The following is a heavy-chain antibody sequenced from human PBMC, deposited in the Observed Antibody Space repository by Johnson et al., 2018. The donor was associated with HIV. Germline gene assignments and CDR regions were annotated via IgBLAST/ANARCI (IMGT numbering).Heavy chain of an antibody. D-gene: IGHD1-1*01. Sequence: QMQLVESGGGVVQPGRSLRLSCAASGFSFSSYAIHFVRQAPAQRLQFVSLFSYSCTTTYYAYSVKGRFTISRDNSQNTLYLQMNSLRAEDTAVYYCAREELEPDVFDSWGQGTMVTVSS. V-gene: IGHV3-30-3*01. J-gene: IGHJ3*02. CDR2: FSYSCTTT. CDR3: AREELEPDVFDS. CDR1: GFSFSSYA.